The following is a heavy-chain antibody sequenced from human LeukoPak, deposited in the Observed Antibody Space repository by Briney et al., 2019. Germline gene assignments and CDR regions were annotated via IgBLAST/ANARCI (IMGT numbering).Heavy chain of an antibody. V-gene: IGHV1-18*01. J-gene: IGHJ6*03. CDR2: ISAYNGNT. CDR3: ARSDSSGRYGGYYYYYMDV. CDR1: GYTFTSYS. Sequence: ASVNVSCTASGYTFTSYSFTWVRQAPGQGLEWMGWISAYNGNTNYAQTLQGRVTMTTDTSTSTAYMELRSLRSDDTAVYYCARSDSSGRYGGYYYYYMDVWGKGTTVTVSS. D-gene: IGHD6-19*01.